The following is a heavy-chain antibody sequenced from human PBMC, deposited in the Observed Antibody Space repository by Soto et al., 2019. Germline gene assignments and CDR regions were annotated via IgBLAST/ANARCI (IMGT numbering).Heavy chain of an antibody. V-gene: IGHV1-8*01. CDR2: MNPNSGNT. Sequence: GASVKVSCKASGYTFTSYDINWVRQATGQGLEWMGWMNPNSGNTGYAQKFQGRVTMTRNTSISTAYMELSSLRSEDTAVYYCARTVTDSNPYNWFDPWGQGTLVTVSS. D-gene: IGHD3-22*01. CDR1: GYTFTSYD. J-gene: IGHJ5*02. CDR3: ARTVTDSNPYNWFDP.